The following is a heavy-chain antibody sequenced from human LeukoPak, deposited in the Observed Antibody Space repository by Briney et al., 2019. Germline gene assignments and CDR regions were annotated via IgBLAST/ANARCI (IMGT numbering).Heavy chain of an antibody. CDR1: GFTFSDYY. V-gene: IGHV3-11*05. CDR3: AREGGYGSGRGWFDP. Sequence: GGSLRLSCAASGFTFSDYYMPWIRQAPGKGLEWVSYISSSSSYTEYADSVKGRFTISRDNAKNSVYLQMNSLRADDTAVYYCAREGGYGSGRGWFDPWGQGTVVTVSS. D-gene: IGHD3-10*01. J-gene: IGHJ5*02. CDR2: ISSSSSYT.